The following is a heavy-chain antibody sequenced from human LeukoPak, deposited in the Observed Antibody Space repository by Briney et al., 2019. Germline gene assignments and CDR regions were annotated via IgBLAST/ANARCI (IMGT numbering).Heavy chain of an antibody. J-gene: IGHJ5*02. Sequence: PGGSLRLSCTASGFTFSDAWMNWVRQSPGKGQEWVGRIKSKTDGGTTDYAAPVQGRFTFSRDDSKNTLYLQMNSLKIEDTAVYFCTTTTTVGATTWLVPWGQGTLVTVSS. D-gene: IGHD1-26*01. CDR3: TTTTTVGATTWLVP. CDR2: IKSKTDGGTT. V-gene: IGHV3-15*07. CDR1: GFTFSDAW.